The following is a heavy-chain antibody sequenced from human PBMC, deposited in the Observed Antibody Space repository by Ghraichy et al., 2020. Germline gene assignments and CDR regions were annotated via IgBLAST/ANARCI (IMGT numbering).Heavy chain of an antibody. V-gene: IGHV3-43*01. J-gene: IGHJ4*02. CDR3: AKDGTTPYCSGGSCYSGYFDY. D-gene: IGHD2-15*01. Sequence: GESLNISCAASGFTFDDYTMYWVRQAPGKGLEWVSLISWDGGSTYYADSVKGRFTISRDNSKNSLYLQMNSLRTEDTALYYCAKDGTTPYCSGGSCYSGYFDYWGQGTLVTVSS. CDR2: ISWDGGST. CDR1: GFTFDDYT.